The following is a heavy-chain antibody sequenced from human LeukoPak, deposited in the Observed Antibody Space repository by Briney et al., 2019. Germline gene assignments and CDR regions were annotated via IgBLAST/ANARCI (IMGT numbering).Heavy chain of an antibody. CDR2: INHSGST. CDR1: GGSFSGYY. D-gene: IGHD6-19*01. J-gene: IGHJ6*02. CDR3: ARWYSSGWSHYYYYYYGMDV. V-gene: IGHV4-34*01. Sequence: SETLSLTCAVYGGSFSGYYWSWIRQPPGKGLEWIGEINHSGSTNYNPSLKSRVTISVDTSKNQFSLKLSSVTAADTAVYYCARWYSSGWSHYYYYYYGMDVWGQGTTVTVSS.